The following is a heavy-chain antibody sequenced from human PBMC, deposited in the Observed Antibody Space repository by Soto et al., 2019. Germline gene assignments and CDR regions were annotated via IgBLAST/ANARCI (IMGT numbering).Heavy chain of an antibody. D-gene: IGHD2-2*01. V-gene: IGHV5-10-1*01. Sequence: GESLKISCKGSGYSFTSYWISWVRQMPGKGLEWMGRIDPSDSYTNYSPSFQGHVTISADKSISTAYLQWSSLKASDTAMYYCARLRVVPAATDYYYYYGMDVWGQGTTVTVSS. CDR2: IDPSDSYT. CDR1: GYSFTSYW. CDR3: ARLRVVPAATDYYYYYGMDV. J-gene: IGHJ6*02.